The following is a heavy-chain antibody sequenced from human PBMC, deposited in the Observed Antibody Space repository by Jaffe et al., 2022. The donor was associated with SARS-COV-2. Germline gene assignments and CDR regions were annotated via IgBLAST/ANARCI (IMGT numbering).Heavy chain of an antibody. CDR2: ISSSSSTI. D-gene: IGHD6-6*01. V-gene: IGHV3-48*02. CDR1: GFTFSSYS. J-gene: IGHJ6*02. Sequence: EVQLVESGGGLVQPGGSLRLSCAASGFTFSSYSMNWVRQAPGKGLEWVSYISSSSSTIYYADSVKGRFTISRDNAKNSLYLQMNSLRDEDTAVYYCARDREYSSSFDHYYYGMDVWGQGTTVTVSS. CDR3: ARDREYSSSFDHYYYGMDV.